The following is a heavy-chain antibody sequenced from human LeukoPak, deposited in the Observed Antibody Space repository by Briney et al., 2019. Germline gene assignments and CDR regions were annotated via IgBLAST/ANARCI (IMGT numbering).Heavy chain of an antibody. J-gene: IGHJ4*02. CDR2: IDHSGST. V-gene: IGHV4-4*02. CDR1: GGSIINSNW. CDR3: ARAVVGYYDSSGYYEAIDY. Sequence: SETLSLTCAVSGGSIINSNWWSWVRQPPGKGLEWIGEIDHSGSTSYNPSLKSRVTMSVDTPKNQFSLKLSSVTAADTAVYYCARAVVGYYDSSGYYEAIDYWGQGTLVTVSS. D-gene: IGHD3-22*01.